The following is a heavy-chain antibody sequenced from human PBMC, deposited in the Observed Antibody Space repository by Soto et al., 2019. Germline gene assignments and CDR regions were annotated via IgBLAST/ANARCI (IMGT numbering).Heavy chain of an antibody. CDR1: GYTFTGYY. CDR2: INPNSGGT. J-gene: IGHJ6*02. CDR3: ARGGDSSPDDYGMDV. D-gene: IGHD3-22*01. V-gene: IGHV1-2*04. Sequence: QVQLVQSGAEVKKPGASVKVSCKASGYTFTGYYMHWVRQAPGQGLEWMGWINPNSGGTNYAQKFQGWVTMTRDTSISTAYMELSRLRSDDMAVYYCARGGDSSPDDYGMDVWGQGTTVTVSS.